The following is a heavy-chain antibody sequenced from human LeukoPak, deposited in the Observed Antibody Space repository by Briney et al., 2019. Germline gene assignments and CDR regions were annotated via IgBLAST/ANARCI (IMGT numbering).Heavy chain of an antibody. Sequence: PSETLSLTCAVSGGSISSGGYSWSWIRQPPGKGLEWIGYIYHSGSTYYNPSLKSRVTISVDRSKNQFSLKLSSVTAADTAVYYCARGRIASPLRVATIWFDPWGQGTLVTVSS. V-gene: IGHV4-30-2*01. D-gene: IGHD5-12*01. CDR1: GGSISSGGYS. CDR2: IYHSGST. J-gene: IGHJ5*02. CDR3: ARGRIASPLRVATIWFDP.